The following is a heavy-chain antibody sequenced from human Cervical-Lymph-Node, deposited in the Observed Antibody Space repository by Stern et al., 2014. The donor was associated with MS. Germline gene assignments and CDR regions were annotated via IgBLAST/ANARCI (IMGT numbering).Heavy chain of an antibody. CDR1: GFSFSVSG. CDR3: ARGGADYFYGLDV. D-gene: IGHD3-16*01. V-gene: IGHV3-33*01. Sequence: VQLVESGGGVVQPGRSLRVSCAASGFSFSVSGMHWVRQAPGKGLEWVAVIWDDGSKECYADSVKGRFTISRDNSKNTLYLQMNSLRGEDTAVYYCARGGADYFYGLDVWGQGTTVTVSS. CDR2: IWDDGSKE. J-gene: IGHJ6*02.